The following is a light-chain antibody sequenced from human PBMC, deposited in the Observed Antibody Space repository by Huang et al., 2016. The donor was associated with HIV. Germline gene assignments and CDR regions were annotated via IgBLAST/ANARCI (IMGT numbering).Light chain of an antibody. J-gene: IGKJ3*01. CDR3: QQYNDFRST. CDR1: QIVSSH. Sequence: ETVMTQSPVTLSVSPGDRASLSCRSSQIVSSHLAWYQQKPGQAPRLLIYAASTRATGGPARFSGSGAGTELTLTISTLQSEDSAVYYCQQYNDFRSTFGPGTRVEIK. CDR2: AAS. V-gene: IGKV3-15*01.